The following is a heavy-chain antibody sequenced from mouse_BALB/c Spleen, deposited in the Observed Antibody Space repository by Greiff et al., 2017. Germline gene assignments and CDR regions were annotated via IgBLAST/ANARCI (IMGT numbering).Heavy chain of an antibody. V-gene: IGHV3-2*02. CDR1: GYSITSDYA. CDR3: ARKGYYGSSGAMDY. D-gene: IGHD1-1*01. Sequence: VQLKESGPGLVKPSQSLSLTCTVTGYSITSDYAWNWIRQFPGNKLEWMGYISYSGSTSYNPSLKSRISITRDTSKNQFFLQLNSVTTEDTATYYCARKGYYGSSGAMDYWGQGTSVTVSS. J-gene: IGHJ4*01. CDR2: ISYSGST.